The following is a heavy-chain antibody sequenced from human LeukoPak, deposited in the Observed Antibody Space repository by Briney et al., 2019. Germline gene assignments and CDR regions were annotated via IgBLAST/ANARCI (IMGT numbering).Heavy chain of an antibody. V-gene: IGHV1-3*01. CDR2: INAGNGNT. J-gene: IGHJ3*02. Sequence: ASVKVSCKASGYTFTSYAMHWVRQAPGQRLEWMGWINAGNGNTKYSQKFQGRVTITRDTSASTAYMELSSLRSEDTAVYYCARDQVVGATDAFDIWGQGTMVTASS. D-gene: IGHD1-26*01. CDR1: GYTFTSYA. CDR3: ARDQVVGATDAFDI.